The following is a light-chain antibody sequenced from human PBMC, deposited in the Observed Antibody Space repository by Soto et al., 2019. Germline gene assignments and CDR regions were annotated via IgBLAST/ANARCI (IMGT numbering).Light chain of an antibody. CDR1: SSDVGGHDY. CDR2: EDF. V-gene: IGLV2-14*01. CDR3: SSFTSTNTWV. Sequence: QSALTQVAYVSGSPVQSITISCTATSSDVGGHDYVSWYLQHPGKAPKLLIYEDFNRPSGVSDRFSGSKSGSTASLTISGLQAEDEGDYYCSSFTSTNTWVFGGGTTVTVL. J-gene: IGLJ3*02.